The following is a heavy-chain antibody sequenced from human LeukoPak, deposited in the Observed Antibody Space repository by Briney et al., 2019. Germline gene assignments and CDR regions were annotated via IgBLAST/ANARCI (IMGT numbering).Heavy chain of an antibody. CDR2: VSAYNGNT. CDR1: GYNYICYG. J-gene: IGHJ5*02. D-gene: IGHD3-10*01. CDR3: AREGGVWGVTVAGCDP. Sequence: GASVKVSCKAAGYNYICYGFSWVRQAPGQGLEWMGWVSAYNGNTKYAQKFQDRVTMTTNTSTSTAYMELRSLRPDDTAVYYCAREGGVWGVTVAGCDPWRQGTLVSVSS. V-gene: IGHV1-18*01.